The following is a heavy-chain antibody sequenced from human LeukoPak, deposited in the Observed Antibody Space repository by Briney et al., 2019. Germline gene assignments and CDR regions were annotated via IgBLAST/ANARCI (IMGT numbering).Heavy chain of an antibody. CDR2: ISSSGSTI. V-gene: IGHV3-11*01. CDR3: AKDPTVTTPPYFDY. J-gene: IGHJ4*02. Sequence: GWSLRLSCAASGFTFSDYYMSWIRQAPGKGLEWVSYISSSGSTIYYADSVKGRFTISRDNSKNTLYLQMNSLRAEDTAVYYCAKDPTVTTPPYFDYWGQGTLVTVSS. CDR1: GFTFSDYY. D-gene: IGHD4-11*01.